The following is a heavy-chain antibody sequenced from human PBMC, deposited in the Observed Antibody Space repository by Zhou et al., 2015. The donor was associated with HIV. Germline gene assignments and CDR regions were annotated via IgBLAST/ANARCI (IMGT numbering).Heavy chain of an antibody. CDR2: IIPMFGTV. CDR1: GGTFSNYA. J-gene: IGHJ2*01. V-gene: IGHV1-69*06. D-gene: IGHD6-6*01. CDR3: ARDRGGATRPDWRYFDL. Sequence: QVLLVQSGAEVKKPGSSVKVSCEASGGTFSNYAVSWVRQAPGQGLEWMGAIIPMFGTVRYAQKFQGRVTLTADRSTNTAYMEMRSLRSEDTAVYYCARDRGGATRPDWRYFDLWGRGTLVTVSS.